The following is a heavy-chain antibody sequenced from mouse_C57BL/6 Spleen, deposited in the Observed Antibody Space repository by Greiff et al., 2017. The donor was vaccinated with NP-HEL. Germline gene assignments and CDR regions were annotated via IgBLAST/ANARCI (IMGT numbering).Heavy chain of an antibody. CDR3: ARSPYDYDEGGGAMDY. J-gene: IGHJ4*01. CDR2: IDPANGNT. D-gene: IGHD2-4*01. Sequence: EVKLEESVAELVRPGASVKLSCTASGFNIKNTYMHWVKQRPEQGLEWIGRIDPANGNTKYAPKFQGKATITADTSSNTAYLQLSSLTSEDTAIYYCARSPYDYDEGGGAMDYWGQGTSVTVSS. V-gene: IGHV14-3*01. CDR1: GFNIKNTY.